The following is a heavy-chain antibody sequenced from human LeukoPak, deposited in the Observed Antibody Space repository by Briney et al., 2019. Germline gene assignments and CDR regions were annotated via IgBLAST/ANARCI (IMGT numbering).Heavy chain of an antibody. Sequence: GGSLRLSCAASGFTFSRYSMNWVRQAPGKGLEWVSSISSSSSYIYYADSVKGRFTISRDNAKNPLYLQMNRLRAEDTAVYYCARGREGYSYEFDYWGQGTLVTVSS. CDR3: ARGREGYSYEFDY. J-gene: IGHJ4*02. D-gene: IGHD5-18*01. V-gene: IGHV3-21*01. CDR1: GFTFSRYS. CDR2: ISSSSSYI.